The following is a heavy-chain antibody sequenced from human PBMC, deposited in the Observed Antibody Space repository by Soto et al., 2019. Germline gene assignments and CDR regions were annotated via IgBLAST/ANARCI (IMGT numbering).Heavy chain of an antibody. CDR2: IIPIFGTA. CDR3: ARDNLNYYDSSGYYPYYYYGMDV. Sequence: ASVKGLCKASGGTFSSYAISWVRQAPGQGLEWMGGIIPIFGTANYAQKFQGRVTITADESTSTAYMELSSLRSEDTAVYYCARDNLNYYDSSGYYPYYYYGMDVWGQGTTVTVSS. CDR1: GGTFSSYA. J-gene: IGHJ6*02. V-gene: IGHV1-69*13. D-gene: IGHD3-22*01.